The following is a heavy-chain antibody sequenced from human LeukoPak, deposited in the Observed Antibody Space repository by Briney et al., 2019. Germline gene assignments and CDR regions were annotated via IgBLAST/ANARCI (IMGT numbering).Heavy chain of an antibody. D-gene: IGHD3-22*01. J-gene: IGHJ4*02. Sequence: PGGSLRLSCAASGFTFRSYSMNWVRQAPGKGLEWVSSISSSSSYIYYADSVKGRFTISRDNAKNSLYLQMNSLRAEDTAVYYCARDYYDSSGYCEFDYWGQGTLVTVSS. CDR1: GFTFRSYS. CDR3: ARDYYDSSGYCEFDY. CDR2: ISSSSSYI. V-gene: IGHV3-21*01.